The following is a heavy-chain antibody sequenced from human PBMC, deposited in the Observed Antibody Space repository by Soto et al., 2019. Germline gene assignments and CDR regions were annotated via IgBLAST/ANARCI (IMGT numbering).Heavy chain of an antibody. J-gene: IGHJ5*02. D-gene: IGHD4-17*01. Sequence: PSETLSLTCTVSGGSISGGDHCWSWIRQPPGKGLEWMGYIYHSGSAHYNPSLNSRVTISIDTSTNRFSLNLTSVTAADSAVYFCARLRWETENNWFDPWGQGALVTVSS. CDR3: ARLRWETENNWFDP. CDR1: GGSISGGDHC. V-gene: IGHV4-30-4*01. CDR2: IYHSGSA.